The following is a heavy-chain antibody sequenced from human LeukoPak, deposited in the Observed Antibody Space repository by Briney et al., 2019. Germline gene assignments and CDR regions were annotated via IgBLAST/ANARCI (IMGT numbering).Heavy chain of an antibody. V-gene: IGHV4-4*07. Sequence: SETLSLTCTVSGGSISSYYWSWIRQPAGKGLEWIGRIYTSGGTNYNPSLKSRVTMSVDTSKNQFSLKLSSVTAADTAVYYCARTPYYDSSGDHAFDIWGQGTMVTVSS. CDR1: GGSISSYY. CDR2: IYTSGGT. J-gene: IGHJ3*02. CDR3: ARTPYYDSSGDHAFDI. D-gene: IGHD3-22*01.